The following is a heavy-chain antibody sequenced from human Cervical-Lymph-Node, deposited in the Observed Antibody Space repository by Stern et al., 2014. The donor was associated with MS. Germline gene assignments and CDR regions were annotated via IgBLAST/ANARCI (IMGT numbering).Heavy chain of an antibody. CDR3: AKAGGVRNLDYYFDL. J-gene: IGHJ2*01. D-gene: IGHD3-16*01. Sequence: VQLVESGGGVVQPGRSLRLSCAASGFTFSSYGMHWVRQAPGKGLEWVAVTSYDGNDERYADSVKGRFTISRDNSRNTLYLQMNSLRSEDTAVYNCAKAGGVRNLDYYFDLCGRGTLVTVSS. CDR1: GFTFSSYG. CDR2: TSYDGNDE. V-gene: IGHV3-30*18.